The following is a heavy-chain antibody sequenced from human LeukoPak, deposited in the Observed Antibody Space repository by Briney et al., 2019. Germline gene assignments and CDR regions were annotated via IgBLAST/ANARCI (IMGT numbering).Heavy chain of an antibody. CDR3: AKRGNPAVGHHYSHV. CDR2: ITGSGDNT. CDR1: GFTFTSQG. D-gene: IGHD2-2*01. J-gene: IGHJ6*04. Sequence: PGGSLRLSCAASGFTFTSQGMAWVRQAPAKGLEWVSAITGSGDNTYYADSVKGRFTISRNNSKNTLYLQMNSLSAEDTAVYYCAKRGNPAVGHHYSHVWGKGTTVSVSS. V-gene: IGHV3-23*01.